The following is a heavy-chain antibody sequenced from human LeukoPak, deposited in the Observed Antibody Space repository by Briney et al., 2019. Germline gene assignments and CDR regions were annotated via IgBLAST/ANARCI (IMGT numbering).Heavy chain of an antibody. V-gene: IGHV3-30-3*01. CDR1: GFTFSSYW. CDR3: ARDGYCSSTSCLDY. D-gene: IGHD2-2*03. J-gene: IGHJ4*02. CDR2: VSYDGSIK. Sequence: PGGSLRLSCAASGFTFSSYWMSWVRQAPGRGRGWVAGVSYDGSIKYYADSVKGRFTISRDNSKNTLYLQMNSLRGEDTAVYYCARDGYCSSTSCLDYWGQGTLVTVSS.